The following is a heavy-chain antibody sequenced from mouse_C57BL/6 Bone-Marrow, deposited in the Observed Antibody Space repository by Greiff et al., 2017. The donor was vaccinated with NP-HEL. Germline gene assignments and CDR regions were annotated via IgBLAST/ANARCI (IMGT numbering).Heavy chain of an antibody. J-gene: IGHJ2*01. Sequence: VQLVESGAELVRPGTSVKVSCKASGYAFTNYLIEWVKQRPGQGLEWIGVINPGSGGTNYNEKFKGKATLTADKSSSTAYMQLSSLTSEDSAVYFCALYYGSSLDYWGQGTTLTVSS. D-gene: IGHD1-1*01. CDR3: ALYYGSSLDY. CDR2: INPGSGGT. CDR1: GYAFTNYL. V-gene: IGHV1-54*01.